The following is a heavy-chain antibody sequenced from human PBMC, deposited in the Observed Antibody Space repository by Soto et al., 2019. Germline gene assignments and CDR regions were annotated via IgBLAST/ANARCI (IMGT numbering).Heavy chain of an antibody. D-gene: IGHD6-6*01. V-gene: IGHV3-64*01. J-gene: IGHJ6*03. Sequence: EVQLAESGGGLAQPGGSLRLSCAASGFTLSGYAMDLVRQAPGKGLEYVSGISSNGVGTYYANSVQCRFTISRDNSKNTVYLQMGSLRPEDMDVYYCARRARPDFYYMDGCGKGTTVTVS. CDR3: ARRARPDFYYMDG. CDR1: GFTLSGYA. CDR2: ISSNGVGT.